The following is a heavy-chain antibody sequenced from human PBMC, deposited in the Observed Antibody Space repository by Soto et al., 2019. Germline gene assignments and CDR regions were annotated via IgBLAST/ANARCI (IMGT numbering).Heavy chain of an antibody. CDR1: GGTFSSYA. V-gene: IGHV1-69*01. J-gene: IGHJ6*02. CDR2: IITIFGTA. D-gene: IGHD3-10*01. CDR3: AVYGSGSYYDYYYYGMDV. Sequence: QVQLVQSGAEVKKPGSSVKVSCKASGGTFSSYAISWVRQAPGQGLEWMGGIITIFGTANYAQKFQGRGTITADESTSPAYMELSSLRSEDTAVYYCAVYGSGSYYDYYYYGMDVWGQGTTVTVSS.